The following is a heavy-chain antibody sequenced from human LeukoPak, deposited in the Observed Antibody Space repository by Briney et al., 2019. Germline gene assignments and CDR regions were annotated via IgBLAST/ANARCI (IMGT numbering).Heavy chain of an antibody. V-gene: IGHV3-23*01. CDR1: GFAFSSYA. D-gene: IGHD6-6*01. CDR3: AKDWVGSSSSFDY. CDR2: ISGSGGST. Sequence: GGSLRLSCAASGFAFSSYAMSWVRQAPGKGLEWVSAISGSGGSTYYADSVKGRFTISRDNSKNTLYLQMNSLRAEDTAVYYCAKDWVGSSSSFDYWGQGTLVTVSS. J-gene: IGHJ4*02.